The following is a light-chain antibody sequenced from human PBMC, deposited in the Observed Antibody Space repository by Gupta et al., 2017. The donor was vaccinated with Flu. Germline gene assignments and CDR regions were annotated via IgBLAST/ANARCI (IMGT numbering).Light chain of an antibody. J-gene: IGKJ1*01. V-gene: IGKV3-15*01. CDR3: QQDNNWPPWT. Sequence: EIVMTQSPATLSVSPGDRVTLSCRASKSVSRRLAWYQQKPGQTPRLLIHDASTRATGIPARFSGSGSGTEFTLTISSLQSEDFGIYYCQQDNNWPPWTFGQGTKVEIK. CDR2: DAS. CDR1: KSVSRR.